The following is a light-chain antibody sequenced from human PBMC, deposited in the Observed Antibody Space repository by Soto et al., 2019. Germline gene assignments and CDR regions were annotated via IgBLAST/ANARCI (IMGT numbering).Light chain of an antibody. J-gene: IGKJ1*01. CDR2: KAY. Sequence: DIQMTQFPSTLSASIGGRVTITCRASQSISNSLAWYQEKPGKAPMALLYKAYCLECGVPSRFSGSGSGTEFTLTISSLPSDDLATYYCQEYNFDWTFGQGTKVEIK. CDR1: QSISNS. CDR3: QEYNFDWT. V-gene: IGKV1-5*03.